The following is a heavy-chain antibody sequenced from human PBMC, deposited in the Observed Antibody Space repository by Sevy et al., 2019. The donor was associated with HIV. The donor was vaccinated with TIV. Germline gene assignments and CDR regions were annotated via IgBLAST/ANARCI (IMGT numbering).Heavy chain of an antibody. D-gene: IGHD2-15*01. Sequence: ASVKVSCEASGYTFTSFRITWVRQAPGQGLEWMGWISALNGDKNYAQKLQGRVTMTTDTSTNTAYMELRSLRSDDTAVYYCARAYCSGGRCYSLAYWGQGTLVTVSS. V-gene: IGHV1-18*01. J-gene: IGHJ4*02. CDR2: ISALNGDK. CDR3: ARAYCSGGRCYSLAY. CDR1: GYTFTSFR.